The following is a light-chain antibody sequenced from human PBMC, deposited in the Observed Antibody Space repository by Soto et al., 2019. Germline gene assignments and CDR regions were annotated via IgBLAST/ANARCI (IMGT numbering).Light chain of an antibody. CDR3: QQYYSTPPYT. Sequence: DIVMTQSPDSLAVSLGERATINCKSSQNILYSSNNKNYLAWYRQKPGQPPKLLIYCASVRESGVPDRISVSGAGTDFTLTISSLQAEDVAVYYCQQYYSTPPYTFGQGTKLEIK. V-gene: IGKV4-1*01. J-gene: IGKJ2*01. CDR1: QNILYSSNNKNY. CDR2: CAS.